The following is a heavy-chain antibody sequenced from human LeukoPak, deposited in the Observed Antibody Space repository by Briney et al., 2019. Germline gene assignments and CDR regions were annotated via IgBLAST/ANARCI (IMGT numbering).Heavy chain of an antibody. CDR2: ISAYNGNT. CDR3: ARDKNTSGSFRMVNWYFDL. Sequence: GASVKVSCKASGYTFTSYGISWVRQAPGQGLEWMGWISAYNGNTNYAQKLQGRVTMTTDTSTSTAYMELRSLRSDDTAVYYCARDKNTSGSFRMVNWYFDLWGRGTLVTVSS. CDR1: GYTFTSYG. J-gene: IGHJ2*01. D-gene: IGHD1-26*01. V-gene: IGHV1-18*01.